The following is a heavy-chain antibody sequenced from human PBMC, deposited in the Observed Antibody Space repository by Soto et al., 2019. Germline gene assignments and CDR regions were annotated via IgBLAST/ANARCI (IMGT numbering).Heavy chain of an antibody. D-gene: IGHD3-22*01. J-gene: IGHJ3*02. CDR3: ARESSADARDYYDSSGYPPAGAFDI. V-gene: IGHV1-46*01. Sequence: ASVKVSCKASGYTFTSYYMHWVRQAPGQGLEWMGIINPSGGSTSYAQKFQGRVTMTRATSTSTVYMELSSLRSEDTAVYYCARESSADARDYYDSSGYPPAGAFDIWGQGTMVTVSS. CDR2: INPSGGST. CDR1: GYTFTSYY.